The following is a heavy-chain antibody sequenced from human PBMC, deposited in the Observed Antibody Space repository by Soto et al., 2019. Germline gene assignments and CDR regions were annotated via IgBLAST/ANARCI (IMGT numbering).Heavy chain of an antibody. Sequence: SVKVSCKDSGGTFSSYAISWVRPASGQGLEWMGGIIPIFGTANYAQKFQGRVTITADEHTSTAYMELSSLRSEDTAVYYCGREWGDILTGYYLYYGMDVWGQ. D-gene: IGHD3-9*01. J-gene: IGHJ6*02. CDR2: IIPIFGTA. CDR3: GREWGDILTGYYLYYGMDV. V-gene: IGHV1-69*13. CDR1: GGTFSSYA.